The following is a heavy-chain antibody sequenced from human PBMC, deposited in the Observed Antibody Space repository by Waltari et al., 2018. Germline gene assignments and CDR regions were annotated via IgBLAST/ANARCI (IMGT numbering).Heavy chain of an antibody. V-gene: IGHV4-61*09. J-gene: IGHJ5*02. D-gene: IGHD3-10*01. CDR2: IYTSGST. CDR3: ARGYGSGSSRRFDP. CDR1: GGSISSGSYY. Sequence: QVQLQESGPGLVKPSQTLSLTCTVSGGSISSGSYYWSWIRQPAGKGLEWIGYIYTSGSTNYNPSLKSRVTISVDTSKNQFSLKLSSVTAADTAVYYCARGYGSGSSRRFDPWGQGTLVTVSS.